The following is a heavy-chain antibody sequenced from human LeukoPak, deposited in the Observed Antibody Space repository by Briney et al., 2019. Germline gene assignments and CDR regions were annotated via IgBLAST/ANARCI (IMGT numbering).Heavy chain of an antibody. D-gene: IGHD2-2*02. CDR2: ISGSGGST. CDR3: AKLSHCSSTSCHTGSWYFDL. Sequence: PGGSLRLSCAASGFTFSSYGMSWVRQAPGKGLEWGSVISGSGGSTYYADSVKGRFTISRDNSKNTLYLQMNSLRAEDTAVYYCAKLSHCSSTSCHTGSWYFDLWGRGTLVTVSS. CDR1: GFTFSSYG. V-gene: IGHV3-23*01. J-gene: IGHJ2*01.